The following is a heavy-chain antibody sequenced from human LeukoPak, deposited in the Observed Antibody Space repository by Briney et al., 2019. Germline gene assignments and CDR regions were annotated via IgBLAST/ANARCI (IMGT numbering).Heavy chain of an antibody. CDR3: ARGRGLDYDILTGYIDY. CDR1: GGSISSGSYY. V-gene: IGHV4-61*02. D-gene: IGHD3-9*01. Sequence: PSQTLSLTCTVSGGSISSGSYYWSWIRQPAGKGLEWIGRIYTSGSTNYNPSLKSRVTIPVDTSKNQFSLKLSSVTAADTAVYYCARGRGLDYDILTGYIDYWGQGTLVTVSS. J-gene: IGHJ4*02. CDR2: IYTSGST.